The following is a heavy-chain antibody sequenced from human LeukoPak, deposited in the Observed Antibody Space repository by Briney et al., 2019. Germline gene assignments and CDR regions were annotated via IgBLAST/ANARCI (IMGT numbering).Heavy chain of an antibody. V-gene: IGHV3-23*01. Sequence: GGSLRLSCAASGFTFSSFAMSWVRQAPGKGLGWVSTITDSGDTTYSADSVKGRFTISRDNSKNTLYLQMNSLRADDTAVYYCAKDGALSTSWYFYCDYWGQGTLVTVSS. CDR3: AKDGALSTSWYFYCDY. CDR2: ITDSGDTT. D-gene: IGHD2-2*01. CDR1: GFTFSSFA. J-gene: IGHJ4*02.